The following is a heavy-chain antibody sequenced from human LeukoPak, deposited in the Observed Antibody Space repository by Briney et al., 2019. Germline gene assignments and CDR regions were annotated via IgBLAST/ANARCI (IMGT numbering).Heavy chain of an antibody. CDR1: EYSFSTYS. J-gene: IGHJ4*02. Sequence: ASVKVSCKASEYSFSTYSLHRVRQAPGQGLEWMGISNPSGGSPRYAQKFQGRVTMTRDTSTSTVYVELSSLRSDDTAVYYCARGGCDGDCSFDYWGQGTLVTVSS. CDR2: SNPSGGSP. D-gene: IGHD2-21*02. V-gene: IGHV1-46*01. CDR3: ARGGCDGDCSFDY.